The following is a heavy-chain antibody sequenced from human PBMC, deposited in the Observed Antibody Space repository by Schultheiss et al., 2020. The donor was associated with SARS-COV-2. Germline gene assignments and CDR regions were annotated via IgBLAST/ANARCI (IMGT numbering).Heavy chain of an antibody. CDR3: ARSLPYYYDSSGPFDY. Sequence: GGSLRLSCSASGFDFSNFEMTWVRQAPGRGLEWVSVISGRADTTCYADSVKGRFTISRDNSKNTLYLQMSSLRAEDTAVYYCARSLPYYYDSSGPFDYWGQGTWVTVSS. V-gene: IGHV3-23*01. CDR1: GFDFSNFE. D-gene: IGHD3-22*01. J-gene: IGHJ4*02. CDR2: ISGRADTT.